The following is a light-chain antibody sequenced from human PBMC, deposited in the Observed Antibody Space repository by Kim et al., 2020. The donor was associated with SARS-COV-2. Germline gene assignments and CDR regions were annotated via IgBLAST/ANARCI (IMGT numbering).Light chain of an antibody. CDR1: KLGDKY. Sequence: SYELTQPPSVSVSPGQTASITCSGDKLGDKYACWYQQKPGQPPVLVIYRDTKRPSGIPERFSGSNSGNTATLTISGTQAMDEADYYCQAWDSSTWVFGGGTQLTVL. V-gene: IGLV3-1*01. J-gene: IGLJ3*02. CDR2: RDT. CDR3: QAWDSSTWV.